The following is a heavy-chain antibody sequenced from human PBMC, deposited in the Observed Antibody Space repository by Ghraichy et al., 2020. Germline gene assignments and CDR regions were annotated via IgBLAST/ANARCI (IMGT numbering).Heavy chain of an antibody. CDR1: GFTFSSYG. Sequence: LSLTCAASGFTFSSYGMHWVRQAPGKGLEWVAVISYDGSNKYYADSVKGRFTISRDNSKNTLYLQMNSLRAEDTAVYYCARDGAAAAGTGTYYYYYGMDVWGQGTTVTVSS. CDR3: ARDGAAAAGTGTYYYYYGMDV. J-gene: IGHJ6*02. D-gene: IGHD6-13*01. V-gene: IGHV3-30*03. CDR2: ISYDGSNK.